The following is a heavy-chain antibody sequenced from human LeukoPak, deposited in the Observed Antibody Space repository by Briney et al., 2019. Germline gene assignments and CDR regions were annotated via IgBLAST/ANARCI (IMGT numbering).Heavy chain of an antibody. CDR1: GFTFSNAW. D-gene: IGHD6-19*01. V-gene: IGHV3-15*01. CDR3: TTDGGWYYFDY. J-gene: IGHJ4*02. Sequence: AGGSLRLSCAASGFTFSNAWMSWVRQAPGKGLEWVGRIKSKTDGGATDYAAPVKGRFTISRDDSKNTLYLQMNSLKTEDTAVYYCTTDGGWYYFDYWGQGTLVTVSS. CDR2: IKSKTDGGAT.